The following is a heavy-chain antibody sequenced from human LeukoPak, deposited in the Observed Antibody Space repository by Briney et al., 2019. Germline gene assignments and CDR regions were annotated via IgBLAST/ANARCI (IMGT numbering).Heavy chain of an antibody. J-gene: IGHJ4*02. D-gene: IGHD1-26*01. CDR2: IYTSGST. Sequence: SETLSLTCTVSGGSISSYYWSWIRQPAGKGLEWIGRIYTSGSTNYNPSRKSRVTMSVDTSKNQFSPKLSCVTAADTAVYYCARDGRGGLPFDYWGQGTLVTVSS. V-gene: IGHV4-4*07. CDR3: ARDGRGGLPFDY. CDR1: GGSISSYY.